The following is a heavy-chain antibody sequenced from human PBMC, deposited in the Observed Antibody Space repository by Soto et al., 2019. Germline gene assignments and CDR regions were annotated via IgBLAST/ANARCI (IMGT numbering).Heavy chain of an antibody. V-gene: IGHV1-24*01. J-gene: IGHJ5*02. CDR1: GLRLADIS. CDR2: FDPEDGET. D-gene: IGHD2-2*01. Sequence: GTSVEPSWKESGLRLADISRHWVRQDNGKGLEWMGGFDPEDGETIYAQKFQGRVTMTEDTSTDTAYMELSSLRSEDTAVYYCATDRRSSTSYNWFDPWVQGTLVTV. CDR3: ATDRRSSTSYNWFDP.